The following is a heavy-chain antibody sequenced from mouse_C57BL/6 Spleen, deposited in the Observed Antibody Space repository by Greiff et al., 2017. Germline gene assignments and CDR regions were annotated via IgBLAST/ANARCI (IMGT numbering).Heavy chain of an antibody. CDR2: ISSGSSTI. D-gene: IGHD1-1*01. CDR3: AKNYYGSSFNWYFDV. CDR1: GFTFSDYG. V-gene: IGHV5-17*01. Sequence: EVKVVASGGGLVKPGGSLQLSCAASGFTFSDYGMHWVRQAPETGLEWVAYISSGSSTIYYADTVKGRFTISRDNAKNTLFLQMTSLRSEDTAMYYCAKNYYGSSFNWYFDVWGTETTVTVSS. J-gene: IGHJ1*03.